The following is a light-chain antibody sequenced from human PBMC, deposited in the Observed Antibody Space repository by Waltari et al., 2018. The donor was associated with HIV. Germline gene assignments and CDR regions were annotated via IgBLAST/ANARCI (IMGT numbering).Light chain of an antibody. Sequence: DIVLTQSPATLSLSPGERATLSCRASQSVCTYLVWYQQRPGQPPRLLIHDASNRATGIPARFSGSGSGTDFTLTITSLEPEDFAVYFCQHRVNWVTFGAGTRVE. CDR3: QHRVNWVT. V-gene: IGKV3-11*01. J-gene: IGKJ4*01. CDR1: QSVCTY. CDR2: DAS.